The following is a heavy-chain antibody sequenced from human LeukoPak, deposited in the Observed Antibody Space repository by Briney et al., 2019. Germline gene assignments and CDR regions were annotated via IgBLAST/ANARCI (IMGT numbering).Heavy chain of an antibody. D-gene: IGHD1-26*01. CDR2: IESDASNT. Sequence: TGGSLRLSCAASGFAFGSHWMHWVRQAPGKGLVWVARIESDASNTRYADSVKGRFTISRDNANKNLYLQMNSLRAEDTAVYYCTRDGSGSRIPFDYWGQRTLVTVSS. CDR1: GFAFGSHW. J-gene: IGHJ4*02. V-gene: IGHV3-74*01. CDR3: TRDGSGSRIPFDY.